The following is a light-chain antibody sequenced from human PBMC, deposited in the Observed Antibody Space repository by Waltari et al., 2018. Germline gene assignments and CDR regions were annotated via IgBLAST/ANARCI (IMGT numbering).Light chain of an antibody. CDR1: ESLVHSAGNTY. CDR3: MQGSQWPIT. V-gene: IGKV2-30*02. CDR2: QVS. Sequence: DVVMTQSPLSLPVTLGQSASITCRSSESLVHSAGNTYVTLLQQRPGQSPRRLIYQVSKWDAGVPDRFSGSGAGTDFTLDISRVEAEDVGIYYCMQGSQWPITFGQGTRLEIK. J-gene: IGKJ5*01.